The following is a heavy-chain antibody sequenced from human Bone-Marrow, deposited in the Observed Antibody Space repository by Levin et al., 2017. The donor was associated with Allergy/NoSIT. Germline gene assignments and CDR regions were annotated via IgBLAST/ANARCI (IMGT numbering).Heavy chain of an antibody. V-gene: IGHV4-59*08. CDR3: ARNYPIVAVGAHFDY. D-gene: IGHD3-16*02. CDR1: GGSISTYY. CDR2: IYNSEST. Sequence: SETLSLTCTVSGGSISTYYWSWIRQPPGKGLEWIGYIYNSESTNYNPSLMSRVTISADTSKNQFSLKLSPVTAGDTAVYYCARNYPIVAVGAHFDYWGQGTLVTVSS. J-gene: IGHJ4*02.